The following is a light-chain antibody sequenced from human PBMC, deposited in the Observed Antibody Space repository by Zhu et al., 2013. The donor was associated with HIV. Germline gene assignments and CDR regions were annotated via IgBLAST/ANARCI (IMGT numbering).Light chain of an antibody. Sequence: DIQMTQSPSTLSASVGDRVTITCRASQSISTWVAWYQQGPGKAPKLLIYKASSLESGVPSRFSGSGSGTEFALTIYGLQAEDSATYYCQQTKSYPFSFGPGTKV. V-gene: IGKV1-5*03. CDR2: KAS. J-gene: IGKJ3*01. CDR1: QSISTW. CDR3: QQTKSYPFS.